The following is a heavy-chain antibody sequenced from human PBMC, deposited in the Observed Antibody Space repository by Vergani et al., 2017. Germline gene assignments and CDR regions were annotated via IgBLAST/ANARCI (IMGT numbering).Heavy chain of an antibody. V-gene: IGHV3-30*01. D-gene: IGHD1-26*01. CDR1: GFTFSSYA. Sequence: QVQLVESGGGVVQPGRSLRLSCAASGFTFSSYAMHWVRQAPGKGLEWVAVISYDGSNKYYADSVKGRFTISRDNSKNTLYRQMNSLRAEDTAVYYCAKDSRYSGSYSDYWGQGTLVTVSS. J-gene: IGHJ4*02. CDR3: AKDSRYSGSYSDY. CDR2: ISYDGSNK.